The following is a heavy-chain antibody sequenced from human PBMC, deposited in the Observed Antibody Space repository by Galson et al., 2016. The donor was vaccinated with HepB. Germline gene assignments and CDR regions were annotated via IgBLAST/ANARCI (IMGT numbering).Heavy chain of an antibody. CDR3: ARENGNTGWQKTGPTDYCDS. CDR2: ISAYNGNT. D-gene: IGHD4-23*01. Sequence: SVKVSCKASGYTFTSYGLSWVRQAPGQGLEWMGWISAYNGNTNYAQKVQGRVTMTTDTSSSTAYMELRSLSSDDTAVYYCARENGNTGWQKTGPTDYCDSWGQGTLVTVSS. J-gene: IGHJ4*02. V-gene: IGHV1-18*04. CDR1: GYTFTSYG.